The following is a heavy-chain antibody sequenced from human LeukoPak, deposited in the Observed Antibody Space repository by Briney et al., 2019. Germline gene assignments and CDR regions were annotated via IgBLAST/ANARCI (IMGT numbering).Heavy chain of an antibody. CDR2: IYYSGST. CDR3: ARHRPGPYDY. J-gene: IGHJ4*02. CDR1: GGSISSYY. Sequence: SETLSLTCTVSGGSISSYYWSWIRHPPRKGLEWIGYIYYSGSTNYNTSLKSRVTISVDTSKNQFSMKLSSVSAADRAVYYCARHRPGPYDYWGQGTLATVYS. V-gene: IGHV4-59*08.